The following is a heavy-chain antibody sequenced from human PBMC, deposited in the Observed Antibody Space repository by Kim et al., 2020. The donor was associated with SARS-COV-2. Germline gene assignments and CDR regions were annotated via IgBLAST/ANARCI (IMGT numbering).Heavy chain of an antibody. J-gene: IGHJ4*02. V-gene: IGHV3-74*01. CDR3: TRDVDWVFFDY. CDR2: ISHDGSVT. D-gene: IGHD3-9*01. CDR1: GFNFNNNV. Sequence: VSGFNFNNNVMHWVRQAPGKGPVWVSRISHDGSVTNYADSVKDRFTVSRDNSKDTLYLQMDSLRVDDTAVYYCTRDVDWVFFDYWGPGTLAT.